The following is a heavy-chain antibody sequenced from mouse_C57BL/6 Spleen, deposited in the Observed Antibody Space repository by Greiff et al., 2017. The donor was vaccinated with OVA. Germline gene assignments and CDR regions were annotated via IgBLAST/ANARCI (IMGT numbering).Heavy chain of an antibody. V-gene: IGHV5-4*01. CDR1: GFTFSSYA. CDR3: ARGGNGYDGDYFDY. CDR2: ISDGGRYT. D-gene: IGHD2-2*01. Sequence: EVQRVESGGGLVKPGGSLKLSCAASGFTFSSYAMSWVRQTPEKRLEWVATISDGGRYTYYPDNVKGRFTISRDNAKNNLYLHMSHLKSEDTAMYYCARGGNGYDGDYFDYWGQGTTLTVSS. J-gene: IGHJ2*01.